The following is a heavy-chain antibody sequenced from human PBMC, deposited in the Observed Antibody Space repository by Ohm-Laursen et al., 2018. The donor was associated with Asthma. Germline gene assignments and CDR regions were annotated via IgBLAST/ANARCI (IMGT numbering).Heavy chain of an antibody. CDR1: GGSISSGGYY. D-gene: IGHD2/OR15-2a*01. V-gene: IGHV4-61*08. CDR3: ARGFYFDESGPKIWYLDL. J-gene: IGHJ2*01. CDR2: IYYSGST. Sequence: SDTLSLTCTVSGGSISSGGYYWSWIRQHPGKGLEWIGYIYYSGSTYYNPSLNSRVTISVDTSKSQFSLKLSSLTAADTAVYYCARGFYFDESGPKIWYLDLWGRGTLVTVSS.